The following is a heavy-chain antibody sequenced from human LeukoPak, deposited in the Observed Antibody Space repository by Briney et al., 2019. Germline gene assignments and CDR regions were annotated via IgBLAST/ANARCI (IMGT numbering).Heavy chain of an antibody. J-gene: IGHJ4*02. Sequence: GGSLRLSCAASGSVFSSNSMIWVRQAPGKGLEWVSYISSSSSTIYYADSVKGRFTMSRDNAKNSLYLQMNSLRAEDTAVYYCATSGYSNIDYWGQGTLVTVSS. CDR2: ISSSSSTI. CDR1: GSVFSSNS. D-gene: IGHD4-11*01. CDR3: ATSGYSNIDY. V-gene: IGHV3-48*04.